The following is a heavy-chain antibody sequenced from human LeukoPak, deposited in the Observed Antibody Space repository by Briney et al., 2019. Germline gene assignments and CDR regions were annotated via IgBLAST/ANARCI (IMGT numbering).Heavy chain of an antibody. CDR3: ARFYGGNQKYYFDY. V-gene: IGHV3-11*06. CDR1: GFTFSDYY. D-gene: IGHD4-23*01. Sequence: GGSLRLSCAASGFTFSDYYMSWIRQAPGKGLEWVSYISSSSTNTIYADSVKGRFTISRDNAKNSLYLQMNSLRAEDTAVYYCARFYGGNQKYYFDYWGQGTLVTVSS. CDR2: ISSSSTNT. J-gene: IGHJ4*02.